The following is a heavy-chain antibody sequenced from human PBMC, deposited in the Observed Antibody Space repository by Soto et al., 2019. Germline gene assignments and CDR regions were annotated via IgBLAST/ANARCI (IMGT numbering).Heavy chain of an antibody. CDR1: GFTFSNFV. CDR2: IGGTSGST. Sequence: EVQLLESGGGLVQPGGSLRLSCAASGFTFSNFVMGWVRRAPGKGLEWVSAIGGTSGSTYYADSVKGRFTISRDNSKNTVYLQMKSLRADDTAVYYCAKRRGDGYFDLWGLGSLVTVSS. CDR3: AKRRGDGYFDL. D-gene: IGHD7-27*01. V-gene: IGHV3-23*01. J-gene: IGHJ2*01.